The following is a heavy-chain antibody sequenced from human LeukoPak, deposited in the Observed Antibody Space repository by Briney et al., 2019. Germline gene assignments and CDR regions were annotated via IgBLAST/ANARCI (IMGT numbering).Heavy chain of an antibody. V-gene: IGHV4-59*12. CDR2: IYYSGST. CDR1: GGSINNYY. J-gene: IGHJ4*02. Sequence: PSETLSLTCTVSGGSINNYYWSWIRQPPGKGLEWIGYIYYSGSTNSNPSLKSRVTISVDKSKSQFSLKLSSVTAADTAVYYCARDPYYYGSGSYFDYWGQGTLVTVSS. D-gene: IGHD3-10*01. CDR3: ARDPYYYGSGSYFDY.